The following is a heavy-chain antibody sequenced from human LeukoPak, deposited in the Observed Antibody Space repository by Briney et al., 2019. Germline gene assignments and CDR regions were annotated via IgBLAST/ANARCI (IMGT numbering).Heavy chain of an antibody. CDR1: GYTFTSYD. J-gene: IGHJ6*03. D-gene: IGHD3-3*01. Sequence: ASVKVSCKASGYTFTSYDINWVRQATGQGLEWMGWMNPNSGNTGYAQKFQGRVTMTRNTSISTAYMELSSLRSEDTAVYYCARVGAYGDFWSGYPDYYYMDVWGKGTTVTVSS. CDR2: MNPNSGNT. CDR3: ARVGAYGDFWSGYPDYYYMDV. V-gene: IGHV1-8*01.